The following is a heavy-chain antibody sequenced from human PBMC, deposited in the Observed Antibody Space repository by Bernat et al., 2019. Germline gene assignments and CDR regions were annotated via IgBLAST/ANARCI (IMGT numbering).Heavy chain of an antibody. CDR3: ARERRRGHYGV. CDR1: GFTFSSYE. CDR2: IRWSCSPI. D-gene: IGHD3-10*01. J-gene: IGHJ6*04. V-gene: IGHV3-48*03. Sequence: EVQLVESGGGLVQPGGSLRLSCVASGFTFSSYEMNWVRQAPGKGLEWVSYIRWSCSPIYYADSVKGRVTISRDDAKNSLYLQMNSLGAEDTAVYYCARERRRGHYGVWGKATTVTVSS.